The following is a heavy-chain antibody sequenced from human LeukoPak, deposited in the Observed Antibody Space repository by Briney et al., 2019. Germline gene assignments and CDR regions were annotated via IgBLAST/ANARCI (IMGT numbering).Heavy chain of an antibody. J-gene: IGHJ4*02. D-gene: IGHD3-22*01. V-gene: IGHV1-58*01. Sequence: SVRVSSKPSDFTFTISAFQWVRPARGQRLEWIGWIVVGSGNTNYAQTFQERVTITRDMSTGTPYMELSSLTSEDTAVYYCAAGYYDSSGFSFFDNWGQGTLVAVSS. CDR2: IVVGSGNT. CDR3: AAGYYDSSGFSFFDN. CDR1: DFTFTISA.